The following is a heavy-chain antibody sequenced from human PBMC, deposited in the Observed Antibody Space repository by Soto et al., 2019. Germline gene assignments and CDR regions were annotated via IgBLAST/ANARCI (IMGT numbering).Heavy chain of an antibody. CDR3: ARRKVASPLDY. J-gene: IGHJ4*02. CDR2: IYYIGTT. D-gene: IGHD6-6*01. CDR1: GGSISDYY. Sequence: QVQLQESGPGLVKPSETLSLTCTVSGGSISDYYWIWIRQPPGKGLEWIGHIYYIGTTNHTPSLTRRVTISVDTSKNQFSLKLTSVTASDTAVYYCARRKVASPLDYWGQGTLVTVSS. V-gene: IGHV4-59*08.